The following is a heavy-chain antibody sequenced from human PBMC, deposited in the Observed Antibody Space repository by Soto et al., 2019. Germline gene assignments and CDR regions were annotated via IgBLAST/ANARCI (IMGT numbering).Heavy chain of an antibody. V-gene: IGHV1-8*01. CDR2: MNPNSGNT. J-gene: IGHJ5*02. CDR1: GYTFTSYD. Sequence: ASVKVSCKASGYTFTSYDINWVRQATGQGLEWMGWMNPNSGNTGYAQKFQGRVTMTRNTSISTAYMELSSLRSEDTAVYYCARAVVPASRVTWFDPWGQGTPVTVSS. D-gene: IGHD2-2*01. CDR3: ARAVVPASRVTWFDP.